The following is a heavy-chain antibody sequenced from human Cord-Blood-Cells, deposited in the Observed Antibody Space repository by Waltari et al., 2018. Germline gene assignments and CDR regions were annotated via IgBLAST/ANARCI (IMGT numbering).Heavy chain of an antibody. Sequence: QVQLQQRGAGLLTPSETLYLTCAVYGGSFSGYYWSWIRQPPGKGLEWIGEINHSGSTNYNPSLKSRVTISVDTSKNQFSLKLSSVTAADTAVYYCARDWGSRAFDIWGQGTMVTVSS. CDR1: GGSFSGYY. D-gene: IGHD7-27*01. V-gene: IGHV4-34*01. J-gene: IGHJ3*02. CDR3: ARDWGSRAFDI. CDR2: INHSGST.